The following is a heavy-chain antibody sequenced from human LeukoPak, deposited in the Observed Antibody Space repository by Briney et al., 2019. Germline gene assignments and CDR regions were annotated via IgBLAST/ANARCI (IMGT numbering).Heavy chain of an antibody. V-gene: IGHV3-23*01. CDR3: AKGPGTSSLVYYYGMDV. Sequence: PGGSLRLSCAASGFTFSSYAMSWVRQAPGKGLEWVSAISGSGGSTYYADSVKGRFTISRDNSKNTLYLQMNSLRAEDTAVYYCAKGPGTSSLVYYYGMDVWGQGTTVTVSS. J-gene: IGHJ6*02. CDR2: ISGSGGST. CDR1: GFTFSSYA. D-gene: IGHD1-7*01.